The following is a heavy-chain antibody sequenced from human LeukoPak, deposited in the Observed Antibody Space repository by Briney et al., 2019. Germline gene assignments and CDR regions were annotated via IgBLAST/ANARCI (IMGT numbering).Heavy chain of an antibody. CDR1: GGSFSGYY. Sequence: SETLSLTCAVYGGSFSGYYWSWIRQPPGKGLEWIGEINHSGSTNYNPSLKSRVTISVDTSKNQFSLKLCSVTAADTAVYYCARVPRDAFDIWGQGTMVTVSS. V-gene: IGHV4-34*01. CDR3: ARVPRDAFDI. J-gene: IGHJ3*02. CDR2: INHSGST.